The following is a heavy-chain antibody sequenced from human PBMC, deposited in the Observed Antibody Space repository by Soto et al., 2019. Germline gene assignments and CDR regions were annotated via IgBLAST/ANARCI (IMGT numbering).Heavy chain of an antibody. J-gene: IGHJ2*01. V-gene: IGHV3-9*01. CDR2: ISWNSGSI. D-gene: IGHD3-3*01. CDR1: GFTFDDYA. CDR3: AKGNRAFWSGYYTAWYFDP. Sequence: EVQLVESGGGLVQPGRSLRLSCAASGFTFDDYAMHWVRQAPGKGLEWVSGISWNSGSIGYADSVKGRFTISRDNANNPQYLQMNRLRAEDTALYYCAKGNRAFWSGYYTAWYFDPWGRGTLVTVSS.